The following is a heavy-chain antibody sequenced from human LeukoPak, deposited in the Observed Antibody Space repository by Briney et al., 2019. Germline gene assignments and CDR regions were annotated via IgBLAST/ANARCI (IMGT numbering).Heavy chain of an antibody. CDR1: GKTLSDLS. Sequence: SVKVSCKVSGKTLSDLSIHWLRQPPGKGLEWLGGSDPEDGERIYAQMFQGRVTMTEDTSIDTAYMELSSLRSEDTAVYYCVTGFTTMAVDYFDYWGQGTLVTVSP. CDR3: VTGFTTMAVDYFDY. V-gene: IGHV1-24*01. CDR2: SDPEDGER. J-gene: IGHJ4*02. D-gene: IGHD5-18*01.